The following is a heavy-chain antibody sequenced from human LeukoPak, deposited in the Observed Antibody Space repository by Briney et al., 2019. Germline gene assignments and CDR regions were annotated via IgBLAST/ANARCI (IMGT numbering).Heavy chain of an antibody. J-gene: IGHJ4*02. CDR1: GFTFTNFE. D-gene: IGHD6-19*01. Sequence: GGSLRLSCAASGFTFTNFEMNWVGQAPGKGLEGVSYISYSGSTTSYADSVKGRFTVSRDNSKNTLYLQMNSLRVEDTAVYYCAKRVGPRSSAWCVDYWGQGTLVTVSS. V-gene: IGHV3-48*03. CDR3: AKRVGPRSSAWCVDY. CDR2: ISYSGSTT.